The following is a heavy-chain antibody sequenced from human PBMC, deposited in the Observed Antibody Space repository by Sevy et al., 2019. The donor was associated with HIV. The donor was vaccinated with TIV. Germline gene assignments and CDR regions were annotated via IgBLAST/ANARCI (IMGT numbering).Heavy chain of an antibody. Sequence: GGSLRLSCAASGFTFSSYAMSWVRQAPGKGLEWVSYISSSSSTIYYADSVKARFTISRDNAKNSRYLQMNSLRDEETAVYYCARGDVDTAMYTLNYYYGMDVWGQGTTVTVSS. CDR1: GFTFSSYA. J-gene: IGHJ6*02. CDR3: ARGDVDTAMYTLNYYYGMDV. D-gene: IGHD5-18*01. V-gene: IGHV3-48*02. CDR2: ISSSSSTI.